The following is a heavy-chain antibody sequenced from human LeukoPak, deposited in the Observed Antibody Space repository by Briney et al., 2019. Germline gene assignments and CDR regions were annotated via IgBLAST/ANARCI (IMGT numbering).Heavy chain of an antibody. CDR3: AKDLDCSGGTCHKAFDC. J-gene: IGHJ4*02. CDR2: ISYDGSNK. V-gene: IGHV3-30*18. CDR1: GFTFSSYG. Sequence: GGSLRLSCAASGFTFSSYGMHWVRQAPGRGLEWVAVISYDGSNKYYADSVKGRFTTSRDNSKNTLYLQMSRLRVEDTAVYYCAKDLDCSGGTCHKAFDCWGQGTLVTVSS. D-gene: IGHD2-15*01.